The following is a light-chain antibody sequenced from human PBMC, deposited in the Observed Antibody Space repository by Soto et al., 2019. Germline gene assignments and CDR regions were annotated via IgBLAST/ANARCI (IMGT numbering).Light chain of an antibody. Sequence: SYELTQPPSVSVAPGKTARITCGGNNIGSKSVHWYQQKPGQAPVLVIYYDSDRPSGIPERFSGSNSGNTATLTISRVEDGDEADYYGQVWDSSSDHVVFGGGTKLTVL. CDR1: NIGSKS. CDR2: YDS. V-gene: IGLV3-21*04. CDR3: QVWDSSSDHVV. J-gene: IGLJ2*01.